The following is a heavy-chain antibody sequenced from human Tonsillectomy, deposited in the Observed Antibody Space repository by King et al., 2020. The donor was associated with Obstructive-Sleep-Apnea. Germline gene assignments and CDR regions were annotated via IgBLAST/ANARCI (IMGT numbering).Heavy chain of an antibody. J-gene: IGHJ6*02. CDR1: GGSISSYY. Sequence: VQLQESGPGLVKPSETLSLTCTVSGGSISSYYWSWIRQPPGKGLEWIGYIYYSGSTNYNPSLKSRVTISVDTSKNQFSLKLSSVTAADTAVYYCARSPHKNYDFWSGYLDVWGQGTTVTVSS. CDR3: ARSPHKNYDFWSGYLDV. D-gene: IGHD3-3*01. V-gene: IGHV4-59*01. CDR2: IYYSGST.